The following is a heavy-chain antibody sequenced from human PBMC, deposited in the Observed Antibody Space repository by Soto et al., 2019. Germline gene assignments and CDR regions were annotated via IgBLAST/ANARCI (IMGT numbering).Heavy chain of an antibody. Sequence: ASVKVSCKACGYTFTSYDMHLVRQAPGQRLEWMGWINAGNGNTKYSQKFQGRVTITRDTSASTAYMELSSLRSEDTAVYYCARGITLPTPLDYWGQGTLVTVSS. J-gene: IGHJ4*02. CDR3: ARGITLPTPLDY. V-gene: IGHV1-3*01. D-gene: IGHD1-20*01. CDR2: INAGNGNT. CDR1: GYTFTSYD.